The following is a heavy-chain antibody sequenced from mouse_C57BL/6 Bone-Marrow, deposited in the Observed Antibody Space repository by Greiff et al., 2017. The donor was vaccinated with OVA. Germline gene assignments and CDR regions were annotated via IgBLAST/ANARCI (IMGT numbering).Heavy chain of an antibody. CDR1: GFSFNTYA. Sequence: EVKLVESGGGLVQPKGSLKLSCAASGFSFNTYAMNWVRQAPGKGLEWVARIRSKSNNYATYYADSVKDRFTISRDDSESMLYLQMNNLKTEDTAMYYCVRQGYYDYPDWYFDVWGTGTTVTVSS. J-gene: IGHJ1*03. D-gene: IGHD2-4*01. CDR2: IRSKSNNYAT. V-gene: IGHV10-1*01. CDR3: VRQGYYDYPDWYFDV.